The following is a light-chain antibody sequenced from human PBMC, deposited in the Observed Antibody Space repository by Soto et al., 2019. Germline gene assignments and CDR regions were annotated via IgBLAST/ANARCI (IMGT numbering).Light chain of an antibody. J-gene: IGLJ1*01. Sequence: SYELTQPPSVSVAPGQTARITCGGNNIGSKSVHWCQQKPGQAPVLVVYDDSNRPSGIPERFSGSNSGNTATLTISRVEAGDEADYYCQVWDSSSDHYVFGTGTKVTVL. V-gene: IGLV3-21*02. CDR3: QVWDSSSDHYV. CDR1: NIGSKS. CDR2: DDS.